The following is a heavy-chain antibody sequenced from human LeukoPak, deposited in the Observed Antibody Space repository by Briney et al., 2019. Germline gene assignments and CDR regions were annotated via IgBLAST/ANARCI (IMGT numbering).Heavy chain of an antibody. D-gene: IGHD5-24*01. CDR3: ARSTRWLQFTP. Sequence: KPSETLSLTCTVSGGSISSGSYYWSWIRQPAGKGLDWIGRIYTSGSTNYNPSLKSRVPISVVTSKNQSSLKLSSVTAADTAVYYCARSTRWLQFTPWGQGTLVTVSS. J-gene: IGHJ5*02. V-gene: IGHV4-61*02. CDR2: IYTSGST. CDR1: GGSISSGSYY.